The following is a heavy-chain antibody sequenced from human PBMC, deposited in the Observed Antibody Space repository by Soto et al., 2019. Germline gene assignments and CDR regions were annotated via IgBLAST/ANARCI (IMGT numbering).Heavy chain of an antibody. CDR3: ARSVAVPGAHVDY. D-gene: IGHD6-19*01. CDR1: GGSISGSY. V-gene: IGHV4-59*01. Sequence: SETLSLTCSVSGGSISGSYWSWIRQSPGKGLEWLGYVYYTGSTNYSPSLRSRVSISVDTSKNEFSLRLSSVTAADTAVYFCARSVAVPGAHVDYWGQGTQVTVSS. J-gene: IGHJ4*02. CDR2: VYYTGST.